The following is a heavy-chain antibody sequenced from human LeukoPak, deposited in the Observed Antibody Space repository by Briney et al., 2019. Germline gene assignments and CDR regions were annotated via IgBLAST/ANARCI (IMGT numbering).Heavy chain of an antibody. Sequence: SETLSLTCAVYGGSLSGYYWSWIRQPPGKGLEWIGEINHSGSTNYNPSLKSRVTISVDTSKNQFSLKLSSVTAADTAVYYCARAYSNYNYWGQGTLVTVSS. V-gene: IGHV4-34*01. CDR1: GGSLSGYY. CDR3: ARAYSNYNY. D-gene: IGHD4-11*01. J-gene: IGHJ4*02. CDR2: INHSGST.